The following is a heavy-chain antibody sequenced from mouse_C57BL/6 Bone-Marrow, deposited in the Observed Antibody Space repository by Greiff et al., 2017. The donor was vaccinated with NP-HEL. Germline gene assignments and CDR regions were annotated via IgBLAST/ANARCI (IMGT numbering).Heavy chain of an antibody. CDR2: INPSSGYT. Sequence: VQLVESGAELARPGASVKMSCKASGYTFTSYTMHWVKQRPGQGLEWIGYINPSSGYTKYNQKFKDKATLTADKSSSTAYMQLSSLTSEDSAVYYCARSFFFAYWGQGTLVTVSA. CDR3: ARSFFFAY. J-gene: IGHJ3*01. CDR1: GYTFTSYT. V-gene: IGHV1-4*01.